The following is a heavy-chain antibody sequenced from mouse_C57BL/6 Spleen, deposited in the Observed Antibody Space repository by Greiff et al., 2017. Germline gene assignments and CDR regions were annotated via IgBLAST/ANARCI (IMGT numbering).Heavy chain of an antibody. CDR2: IDPSDSET. Sequence: QVQLQQPGAELVRPGSSVKLSCKASGYTFTSYWMHWVKQRPIQGLEWIGNIDPSDSETHYNQKFKDKATLTVDKSSSTAYMQLSSLTSEASAVYYCARGELGRPAYWGQGTLVTVSA. CDR1: GYTFTSYW. J-gene: IGHJ3*01. CDR3: ARGELGRPAY. D-gene: IGHD4-1*01. V-gene: IGHV1-52*01.